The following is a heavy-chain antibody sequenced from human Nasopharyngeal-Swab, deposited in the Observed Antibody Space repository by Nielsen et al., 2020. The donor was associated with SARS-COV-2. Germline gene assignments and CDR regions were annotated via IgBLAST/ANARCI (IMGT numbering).Heavy chain of an antibody. V-gene: IGHV3-23*03. J-gene: IGHJ3*02. D-gene: IGHD6-19*01. CDR1: GFTFSSYA. CDR2: IYSGGSST. Sequence: GESLKISCAASGFTFSSYAMSWVRQAPGKGLEWVSVIYSGGSSTYYADSVKGRFTISRDNSKNTLYLQMNSLRAEDTAVYYCANLHSSGWADAFDIWGQGTMVTVSS. CDR3: ANLHSSGWADAFDI.